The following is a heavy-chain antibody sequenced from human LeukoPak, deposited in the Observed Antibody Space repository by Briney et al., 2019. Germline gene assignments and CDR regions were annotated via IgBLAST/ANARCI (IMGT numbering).Heavy chain of an antibody. V-gene: IGHV3-73*01. CDR2: IRSKANSYAT. CDR3: TRQYDFWSGYYSFDDY. D-gene: IGHD3-3*01. J-gene: IGHJ4*02. Sequence: GGSLRLSCAASGFTFSGPAMHWVRQASGKGLEWVGRIRSKANSYATAYAASVKGRFTISRDDSKNTAYLQMNSLKTEDTAVYYCTRQYDFWSGYYSFDDYWGQGTLVTVSS. CDR1: GFTFSGPA.